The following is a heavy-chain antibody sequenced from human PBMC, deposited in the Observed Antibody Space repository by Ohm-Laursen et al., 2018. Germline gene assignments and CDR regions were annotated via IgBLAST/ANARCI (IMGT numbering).Heavy chain of an antibody. J-gene: IGHJ5*02. CDR3: ARHRGDKYNWFDP. D-gene: IGHD3-10*01. CDR1: GGSISNYY. Sequence: SDTLSLTCAVSGGSISNYYWSWIRQPPGKGLEWIGYIYYSGSTNHNPSLKSRVTISVDTSKNQFSLKLSSVTAADTAVYYCARHRGDKYNWFDPWGQGTLVTVSS. V-gene: IGHV4-59*07. CDR2: IYYSGST.